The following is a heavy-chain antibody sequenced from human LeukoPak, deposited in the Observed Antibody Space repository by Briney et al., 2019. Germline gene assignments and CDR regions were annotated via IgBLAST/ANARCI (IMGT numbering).Heavy chain of an antibody. CDR2: ISGSGGST. CDR3: TRIFYYETGGYYPDH. D-gene: IGHD3-22*01. V-gene: IGHV3-23*01. Sequence: PGGSLRLSCAASGFTFSSYAMSWVRQAPGKGLEWVSVISGSGGSTYYADSVKGRFTISRDNSKNTLYLQMNSLRAEDTAVYYCTRIFYYETGGYYPDHWGQGTLVTVSS. J-gene: IGHJ4*02. CDR1: GFTFSSYA.